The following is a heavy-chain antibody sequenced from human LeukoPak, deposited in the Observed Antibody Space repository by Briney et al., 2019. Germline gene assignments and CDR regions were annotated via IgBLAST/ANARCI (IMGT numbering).Heavy chain of an antibody. CDR2: IYSSGST. V-gene: IGHV4-59*12. CDR3: AREVLLWFGDDETSTKYNWFDP. J-gene: IGHJ5*02. D-gene: IGHD3-10*01. CDR1: GGSISTYY. Sequence: SETLSLTCTVSGGSISTYYWSWIRQTPGKGLEWIGYIYSSGSTKLSPSLKSRVTMSVDTSKNQFSLKLSSVTAADTAVYYCAREVLLWFGDDETSTKYNWFDPWGQGTLVTVSS.